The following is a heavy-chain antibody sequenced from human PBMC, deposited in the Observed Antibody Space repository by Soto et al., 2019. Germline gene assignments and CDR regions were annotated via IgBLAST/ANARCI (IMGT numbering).Heavy chain of an antibody. D-gene: IGHD3-22*01. CDR1: GGSISSGGYS. V-gene: IGHV4-31*03. Sequence: SETLSLTCTVSGGSISSGGYSWSWIRQHTGKGLEWIGYIFYSGSTYYNPSLKSRVTVSVDTSKNQFSLRLSSVTAADTAVYYCARTTMYYYDSSGYLDCWGQGTLVTVSS. CDR2: IFYSGST. CDR3: ARTTMYYYDSSGYLDC. J-gene: IGHJ4*02.